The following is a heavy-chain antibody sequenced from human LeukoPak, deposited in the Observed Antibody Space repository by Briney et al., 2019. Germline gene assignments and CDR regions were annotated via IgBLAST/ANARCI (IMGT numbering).Heavy chain of an antibody. D-gene: IGHD2-2*01. CDR3: ARVYCSSTSCLLGWFDP. CDR2: IYPGDSDT. V-gene: IGHV5-51*01. J-gene: IGHJ5*02. CDR1: GYSFTSYW. Sequence: GESLKISCKGSGYSFTSYWIGWVRQMPGKGLGWMGIIYPGDSDTRYSTSFQGQVTISADKSNSTAYLQRSSLKASDTAMYYCARVYCSSTSCLLGWFDPWGQGTLVTVSS.